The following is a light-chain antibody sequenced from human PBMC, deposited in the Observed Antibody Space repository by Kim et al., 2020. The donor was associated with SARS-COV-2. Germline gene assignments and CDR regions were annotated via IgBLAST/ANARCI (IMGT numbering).Light chain of an antibody. V-gene: IGLV3-19*01. Sequence: ALRHTVRSTCQGDSLRTYYATWYQQNPGQAPKVVIYGIDNRPSGVPDRFSGSSSGNTAYLTITGTQAGDEADYYCNSRDSNDYVVFGGGTKVTV. CDR2: GID. CDR1: SLRTYY. CDR3: NSRDSNDYVV. J-gene: IGLJ2*01.